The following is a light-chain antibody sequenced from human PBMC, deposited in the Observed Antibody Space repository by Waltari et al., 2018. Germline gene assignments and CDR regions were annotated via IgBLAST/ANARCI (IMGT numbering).Light chain of an antibody. CDR2: EVS. CDR1: RCAVDAYTF. Sequence: QSALTHPTSASESPGQPVTISCTGTRCAVDAYTFASWYPQHPGQAPKPLIYEVSNQPSGVPDRFSGSKSGITASLTVSGLQAEDEADYYCSSYAGSDNLRVFGTGTMVTVL. V-gene: IGLV2-8*01. CDR3: SSYAGSDNLRV. J-gene: IGLJ1*01.